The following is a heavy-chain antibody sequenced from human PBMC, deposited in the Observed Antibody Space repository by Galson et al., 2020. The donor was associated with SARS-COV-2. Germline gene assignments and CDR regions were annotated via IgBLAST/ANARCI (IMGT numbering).Heavy chain of an antibody. Sequence: GESLKISCKASGYTFTSYYMHWVRQAPGQGLEWMGIINPSGGSTSYAQKFQGRVTMTRDTSTSTVYMELSSLRSEDTAVYYCARRGYYYDSSGANCFDPWGQGTLVTVFS. D-gene: IGHD3-22*01. CDR2: INPSGGST. V-gene: IGHV1-46*01. CDR1: GYTFTSYY. J-gene: IGHJ5*02. CDR3: ARRGYYYDSSGANCFDP.